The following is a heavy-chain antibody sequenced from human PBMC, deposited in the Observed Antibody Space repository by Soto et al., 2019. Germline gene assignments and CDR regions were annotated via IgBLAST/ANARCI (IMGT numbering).Heavy chain of an antibody. D-gene: IGHD4-17*01. CDR1: GGSISSYY. Sequence: TSETLSLTCTVSGGSISSYYWSWIRQPPGKGLEWIGYIYYSGSTNYNPSLKSRVTISVDTSKNQFSLKLSSVTAADTAVYYCARDPAYGDYVHAFDIWGQGTMVTVSS. J-gene: IGHJ3*02. CDR2: IYYSGST. CDR3: ARDPAYGDYVHAFDI. V-gene: IGHV4-59*12.